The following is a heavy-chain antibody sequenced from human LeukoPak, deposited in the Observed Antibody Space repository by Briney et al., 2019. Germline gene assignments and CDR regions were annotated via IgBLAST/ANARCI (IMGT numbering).Heavy chain of an antibody. CDR1: GGSISSSTYY. D-gene: IGHD2-15*01. Sequence: PSETLSLTCTVSGGSISSSTYYWGWIRQPPGKGLEWIGSIYYSGSTYYNPSLKSRVTISVDTSKNQFSLKLSSVTAADTAVYYCARILSGSMDVWGKGTTVTVSS. CDR2: IYYSGST. V-gene: IGHV4-39*07. J-gene: IGHJ6*03. CDR3: ARILSGSMDV.